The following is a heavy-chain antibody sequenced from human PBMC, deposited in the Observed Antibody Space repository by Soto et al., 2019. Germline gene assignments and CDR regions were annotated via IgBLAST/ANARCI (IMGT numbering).Heavy chain of an antibody. CDR2: IIPMFGTA. D-gene: IGHD3-22*01. J-gene: IGHJ4*02. Sequence: QVQLVQSGAEVKKPGSSVKVSCMASGGTFNTFAITWVRQAPGQGLEWMGGIIPMFGTAHYAQKFLGRVMNTADETTRKFFMDLSSLRSEDTAVYFYVRFSPSTCYYAYWCQGTLLSVSS. CDR1: GGTFNTFA. CDR3: VRFSPSTCYYAY. V-gene: IGHV1-69*01.